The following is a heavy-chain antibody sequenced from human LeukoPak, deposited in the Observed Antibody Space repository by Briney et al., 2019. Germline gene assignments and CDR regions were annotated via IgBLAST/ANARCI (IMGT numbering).Heavy chain of an antibody. CDR2: ISSSGSTI. Sequence: GGSLRLSCAASGFTFSSYEMNWVRQTPGKGLEWVSYISSSGSTIYYADSAKGRFTISRANAKNSLYLQMSGLRAEDTAVYYCAELGITMIGGVWGKGTTVTVSS. V-gene: IGHV3-48*03. D-gene: IGHD3-10*02. CDR1: GFTFSSYE. CDR3: AELGITMIGGV. J-gene: IGHJ6*04.